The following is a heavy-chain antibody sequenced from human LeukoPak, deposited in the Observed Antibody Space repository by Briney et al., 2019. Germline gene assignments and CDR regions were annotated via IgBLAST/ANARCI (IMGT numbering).Heavy chain of an antibody. V-gene: IGHV4-39*07. Sequence: SETLSLTCTVSGGSISSSSYYWGWIRQPPGKGLEWIGSIYYSGSTYYNPSLKSRVTISVDTSKNQFSLKLSSVTAADTAVYYCAREVDYYGSGSFPTDAFDIWGQGTMVTVSS. CDR2: IYYSGST. J-gene: IGHJ3*02. D-gene: IGHD3-10*01. CDR1: GGSISSSSYY. CDR3: AREVDYYGSGSFPTDAFDI.